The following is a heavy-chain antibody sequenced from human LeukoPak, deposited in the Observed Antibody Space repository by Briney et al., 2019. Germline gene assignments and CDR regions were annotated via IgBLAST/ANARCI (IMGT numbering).Heavy chain of an antibody. CDR3: ARASHAYFDAFDI. CDR2: IYYSGST. J-gene: IGHJ3*02. CDR1: GGSISSYY. Sequence: SETLSLTCTVSGGSISSYYWSWIRQPPGKGLEWIGYIYYSGSTNYNPSLKSRVTISVDTSKNQFSLKLSSVTAADTAVYFCARASHAYFDAFDIWGQGTMVTVSS. D-gene: IGHD2/OR15-2a*01. V-gene: IGHV4-59*08.